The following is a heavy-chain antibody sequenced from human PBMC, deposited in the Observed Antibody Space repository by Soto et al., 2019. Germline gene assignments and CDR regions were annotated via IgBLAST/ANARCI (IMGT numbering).Heavy chain of an antibody. D-gene: IGHD7-27*01. CDR2: ISSSGGRT. J-gene: IGHJ4*02. V-gene: IGHV3-23*01. Sequence: EVQLLESGGGLVQPGGSLRLSCAASGFTFSSYTMSWVRQGPGKGLEWVSGISSSGGRTDYADSVKGRFTISRDNFKNPLYLQMNSRRAEYTAVYYCAKGWGDYWGQGTPVTVSS. CDR1: GFTFSSYT. CDR3: AKGWGDY.